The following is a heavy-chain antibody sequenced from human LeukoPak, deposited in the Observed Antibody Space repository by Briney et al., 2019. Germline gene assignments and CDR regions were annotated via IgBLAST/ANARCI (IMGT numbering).Heavy chain of an antibody. D-gene: IGHD3-10*01. Sequence: GGSLRLSCAASAFAFDDYVMHWVRQVPGKGLEWVSLISGDGGDTYYADSVRGRFTIARDNSKNSLYLQMNSLRSEDSALCYCAKDIGWGLSYYFDSWGQGTLVTVSS. J-gene: IGHJ4*02. V-gene: IGHV3-43*02. CDR2: ISGDGGDT. CDR1: AFAFDDYV. CDR3: AKDIGWGLSYYFDS.